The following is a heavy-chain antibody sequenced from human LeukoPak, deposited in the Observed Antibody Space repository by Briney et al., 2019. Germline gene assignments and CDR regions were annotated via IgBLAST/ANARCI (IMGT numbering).Heavy chain of an antibody. CDR1: GVSISSYY. CDR3: ARGPLQLWGQRGNYYYYYYMDV. Sequence: SETLSLTCTVSGVSISSYYWSWIRQPAGKGLEWIGRIHTSGSTNYNPSLTSRVTMSVDTSKNQFSLKLSSVTAADTAVYYCARGPLQLWGQRGNYYYYYYMDVWGKGTTVTVSS. D-gene: IGHD5-18*01. V-gene: IGHV4-4*07. J-gene: IGHJ6*03. CDR2: IHTSGST.